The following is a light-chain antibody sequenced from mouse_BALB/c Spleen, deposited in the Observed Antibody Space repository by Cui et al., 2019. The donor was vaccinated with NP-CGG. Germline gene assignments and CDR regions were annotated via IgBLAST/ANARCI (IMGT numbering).Light chain of an antibody. CDR1: TGAVTTSNY. CDR3: ALWYSNHWV. Sequence: QAVVTKESALTTSPGETVTLTCRSSTGAVTTSNYANLVQEKPDHLFSGLIGGTNNRVPGVPARFSGSLIGDKAALTITGAQTEDEAIYFCALWYSNHWVFGGGTKLTVL. J-gene: IGLJ1*01. V-gene: IGLV1*01. CDR2: GTN.